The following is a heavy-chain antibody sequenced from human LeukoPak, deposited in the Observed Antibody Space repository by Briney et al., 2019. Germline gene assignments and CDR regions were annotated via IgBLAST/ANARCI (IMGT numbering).Heavy chain of an antibody. CDR3: ARDPIVVLKTFYFDY. D-gene: IGHD3-22*01. CDR2: VSYDGSSK. V-gene: IGHV3-30-3*01. Sequence: GGSLRLSCAASGFTFSSYSMHWARQAPGKGLEWVAVVSYDGSSKYYADSVKGRFTISRDNSKNTLYLQMNSLRDEDTAVYYCARDPIVVLKTFYFDYWGQGTLVTVSS. J-gene: IGHJ4*02. CDR1: GFTFSSYS.